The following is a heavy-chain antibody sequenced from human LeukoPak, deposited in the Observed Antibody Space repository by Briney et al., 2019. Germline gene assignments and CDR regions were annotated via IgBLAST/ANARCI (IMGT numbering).Heavy chain of an antibody. Sequence: PGGSLRLSCAASGFTFSSYGMHWVRQAPGKGLVWVSLINSDGTNTNYADSVKGRFTISRDNAKNTLYLQMSSLRAEDTAVYYCASRIPYDSSSYWGQGTLVTVSS. V-gene: IGHV3-74*01. CDR1: GFTFSSYG. J-gene: IGHJ4*02. D-gene: IGHD3-22*01. CDR3: ASRIPYDSSSY. CDR2: INSDGTNT.